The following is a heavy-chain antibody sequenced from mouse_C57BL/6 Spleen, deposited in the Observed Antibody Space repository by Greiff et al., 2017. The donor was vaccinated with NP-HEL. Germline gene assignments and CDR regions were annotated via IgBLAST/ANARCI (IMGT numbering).Heavy chain of an antibody. CDR3: AREGVYYGYPIDY. V-gene: IGHV1-52*01. D-gene: IGHD2-2*01. CDR2: IDPSDSET. Sequence: QVQLQQPGAELVRPGSSVKLSCKASGYTFTSYWMHWVKQRPIQGLEWIGNIDPSDSETHYNQKFKDKATLTVDKSSSTASMQLSSLTSEYSAVYYGAREGVYYGYPIDYWGQGTTLTVSS. J-gene: IGHJ2*01. CDR1: GYTFTSYW.